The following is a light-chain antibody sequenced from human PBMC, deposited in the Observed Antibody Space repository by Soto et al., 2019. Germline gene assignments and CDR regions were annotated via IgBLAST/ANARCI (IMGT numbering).Light chain of an antibody. Sequence: QSVLTQPPSVSGAPGQRVTISCTGSSSNIGAGYDVHWYQQLPGTAPKLLIYGDNNRPSGVPDRFSGSKSGTSASLAITGLQAEDGADYYCQSYDNSRSGVIFGGGTKLTVL. J-gene: IGLJ2*01. CDR2: GDN. V-gene: IGLV1-40*01. CDR3: QSYDNSRSGVI. CDR1: SSNIGAGYD.